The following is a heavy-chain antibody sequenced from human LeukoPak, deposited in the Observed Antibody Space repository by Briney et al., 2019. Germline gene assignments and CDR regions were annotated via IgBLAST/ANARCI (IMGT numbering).Heavy chain of an antibody. CDR2: IAGGDESK. J-gene: IGHJ4*02. Sequence: AESLRLSCAISGFIFNTNGLNWVRQSPGKGLEWLATIAGGDESKYYADSAKGRFAISRDNSKNTVFLHMNSLRVEDTAVYYCARGVYWSLDYWGQGTPVTVSS. D-gene: IGHD1-1*01. CDR1: GFIFNTNG. CDR3: ARGVYWSLDY. V-gene: IGHV3-23*01.